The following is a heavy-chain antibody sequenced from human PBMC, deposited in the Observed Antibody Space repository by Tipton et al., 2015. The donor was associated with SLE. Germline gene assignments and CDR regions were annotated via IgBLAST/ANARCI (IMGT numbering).Heavy chain of an antibody. CDR3: ATSAYSSSSDAFDF. J-gene: IGHJ3*01. CDR1: GVSITNSRYY. Sequence: TLSLTSTVSGVSITNSRYYWGWVRQSPGTGLAWIGSIYSSGNTYYNPSFKSRFTVSLDTSKNQISLTLSSVTAADTAVYFCATSAYSSSSDAFDFWGPGTMVSVSS. CDR2: IYSSGNT. V-gene: IGHV4-39*07. D-gene: IGHD6-6*01.